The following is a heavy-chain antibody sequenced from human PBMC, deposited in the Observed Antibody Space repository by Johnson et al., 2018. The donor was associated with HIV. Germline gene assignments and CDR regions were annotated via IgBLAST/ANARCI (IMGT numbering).Heavy chain of an antibody. D-gene: IGHD5-24*01. V-gene: IGHV3-9*01. J-gene: IGHJ3*02. CDR2: NSWTSGSI. Sequence: EVQLVESGGGLVQPGRSLRLSCAASGFSFDDYAMHWVRQAPGKGLEWVAGNSWTSGSIGYADSVKGRFHIPRDNGRYSLYLQMKSLRAEETALYYCAKDREMATITFVEVAFDIWGQGTMVTVSS. CDR1: GFSFDDYA. CDR3: AKDREMATITFVEVAFDI.